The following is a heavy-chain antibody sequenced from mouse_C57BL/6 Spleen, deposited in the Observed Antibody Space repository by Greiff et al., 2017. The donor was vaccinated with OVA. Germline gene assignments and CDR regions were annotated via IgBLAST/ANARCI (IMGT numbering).Heavy chain of an antibody. J-gene: IGHJ2*01. CDR3: ARSKTEIGENYFDY. CDR2: IYPGDGDT. Sequence: QVQLQQSGAELVKPGASVKISCKASGYAFSSYWMNWVKQRPGKGLEWIGQIYPGDGDTNYNGKFKGKATLTADKSSSTAYMQLSSLTSEDSAVYFCARSKTEIGENYFDYWGQGTTLTVSS. V-gene: IGHV1-80*01. CDR1: GYAFSSYW.